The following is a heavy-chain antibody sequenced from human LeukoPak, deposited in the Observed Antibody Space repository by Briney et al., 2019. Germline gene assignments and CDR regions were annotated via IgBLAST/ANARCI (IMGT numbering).Heavy chain of an antibody. CDR3: AKDQGNDYGDQLHY. D-gene: IGHD4/OR15-4a*01. CDR1: GFTFSSFA. Sequence: PGGSLRLSCAASGFTFSSFAMSWVRQAPGSGLEWVSAIHGSGDRTYYADSVKGRLTISRDRSSVFLQMNGLRAEDTAVYYCAKDQGNDYGDQLHYWGQGTLVTVSS. V-gene: IGHV3-23*01. CDR2: IHGSGDRT. J-gene: IGHJ4*02.